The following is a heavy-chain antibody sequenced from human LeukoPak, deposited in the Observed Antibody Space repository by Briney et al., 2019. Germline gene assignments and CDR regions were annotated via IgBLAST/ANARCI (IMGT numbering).Heavy chain of an antibody. Sequence: SGTLSLTCSVSGGSITGYSCSWIRQPPGKGLEWLGSIYYNGTTNYNPSLKSRVAISVDTSKKQFSLELTSVTAADTAVYYCTRDQRDGYNFGYYFDYWGPGTLVTASS. CDR2: IYYNGTT. J-gene: IGHJ4*02. V-gene: IGHV4-59*01. CDR1: GGSITGYS. D-gene: IGHD5-24*01. CDR3: TRDQRDGYNFGYYFDY.